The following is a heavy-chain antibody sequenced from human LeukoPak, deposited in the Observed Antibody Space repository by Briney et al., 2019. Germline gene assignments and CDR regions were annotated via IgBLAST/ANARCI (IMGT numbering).Heavy chain of an antibody. D-gene: IGHD6-13*01. V-gene: IGHV3-30*18. CDR1: GFSSYG. CDR2: ISYDGSNK. CDR3: AKDVSSSWYNPGY. Sequence: GGSLRLSCAASGFSSYGMHWVRQAPGKGLEWVAVISYDGSNKYYADSVKGRFTISRDNSKNTLYLQMNSLRAEDTAVYYCAKDVSSSWYNPGYWGQGTLVTVSA. J-gene: IGHJ4*02.